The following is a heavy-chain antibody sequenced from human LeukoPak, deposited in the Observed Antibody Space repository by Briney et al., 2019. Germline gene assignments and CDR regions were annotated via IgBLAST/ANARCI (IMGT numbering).Heavy chain of an antibody. J-gene: IGHJ4*02. CDR3: AKSTSLH. V-gene: IGHV3-23*01. CDR2: ISGSGGGT. D-gene: IGHD2-2*01. CDR1: GFTFSSYA. Sequence: GGSLRLSCAVSGFTFSSYAMSWVRQAPGPGLEWVSTISGSGGGTYYADSVKGRYTISRDNSKNALYLQMNSHRAENTAVYYCAKSTSLHWGQGTLVTVSS.